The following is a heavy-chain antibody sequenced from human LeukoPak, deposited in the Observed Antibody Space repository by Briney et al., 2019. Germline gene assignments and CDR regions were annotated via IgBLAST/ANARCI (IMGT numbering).Heavy chain of an antibody. CDR3: AAPGVPAATYYFDY. Sequence: GGSLRLSCAASGFTYSTYGMHWVRQAPGKGLEWVAFIRYDGSNKYYADSVKGRFTISRDNSKNTVYLQMNSLRAEDTAVYYCAAPGVPAATYYFDYWGQGTLVTVSS. CDR1: GFTYSTYG. J-gene: IGHJ4*02. D-gene: IGHD2-2*01. V-gene: IGHV3-30*02. CDR2: IRYDGSNK.